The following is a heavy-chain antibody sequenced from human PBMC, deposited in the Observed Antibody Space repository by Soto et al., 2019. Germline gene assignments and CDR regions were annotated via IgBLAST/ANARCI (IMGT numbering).Heavy chain of an antibody. CDR1: GGTFSSYA. J-gene: IGHJ6*02. D-gene: IGHD6-6*01. CDR3: ARGVAAPLLYYYYGMDV. V-gene: IGHV1-69*13. Sequence: SSVKVSCKASGGTFSSYAISWVRQAPGQGLEWMGGIIPIFGTANYAQKFQGRVTITADESTSTAYMELSSLRSEDTAVYYCARGVAAPLLYYYYGMDVWGQGTTVTVSS. CDR2: IIPIFGTA.